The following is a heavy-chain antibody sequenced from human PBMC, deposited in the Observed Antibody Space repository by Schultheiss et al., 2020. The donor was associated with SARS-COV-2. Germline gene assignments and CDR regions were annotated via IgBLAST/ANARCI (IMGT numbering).Heavy chain of an antibody. CDR3: AGELHPLD. V-gene: IGHV3-21*01. J-gene: IGHJ4*02. CDR2: ISSSSSYI. Sequence: GGSLRLSCAASGFTFDDYAMHWVRQAPGKGLEWVSSISSSSSYIYYADSVKGRFTISRDNAKNSLYLQMNSLRAEDTAVYYCAGELHPLDWGQGTLVTVSS. CDR1: GFTFDDYA. D-gene: IGHD1-7*01.